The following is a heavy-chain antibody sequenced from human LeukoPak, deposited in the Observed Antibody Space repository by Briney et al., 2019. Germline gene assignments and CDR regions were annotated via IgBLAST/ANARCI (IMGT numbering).Heavy chain of an antibody. Sequence: QPGGSLRLSCAASGFTFDDYAMHWVRQAPGKGLEWVSGISWNSGSIGYADSVKGRFTISRDNAKNSLYLQMNSLRAEDTALYYCAKSSGFLEPLDYWGQGTLVTVSS. CDR3: AKSSGFLEPLDY. V-gene: IGHV3-9*01. D-gene: IGHD1-1*01. CDR1: GFTFDDYA. CDR2: ISWNSGSI. J-gene: IGHJ4*02.